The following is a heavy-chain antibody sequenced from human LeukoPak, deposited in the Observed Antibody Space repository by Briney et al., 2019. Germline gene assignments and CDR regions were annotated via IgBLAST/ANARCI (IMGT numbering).Heavy chain of an antibody. J-gene: IGHJ4*02. Sequence: SVKVSCKASGGTFSSYAISWVRQAPGQGLEWMGGIIPIFGTANYAQKFQGRVTITADESTSTAYMELSSLRSEDTAVYYCARYDSSGYFADYWGQGTLVTVSS. D-gene: IGHD3-22*01. CDR1: GGTFSSYA. CDR3: ARYDSSGYFADY. V-gene: IGHV1-69*13. CDR2: IIPIFGTA.